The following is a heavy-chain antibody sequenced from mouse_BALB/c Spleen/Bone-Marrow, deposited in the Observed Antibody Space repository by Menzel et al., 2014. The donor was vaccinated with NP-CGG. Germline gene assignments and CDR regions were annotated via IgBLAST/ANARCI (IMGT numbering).Heavy chain of an antibody. CDR1: GFTFSNYW. CDR3: TTGFAY. J-gene: IGHJ3*01. V-gene: IGHV6-6*02. CDR2: IRLKSNNYAT. Sequence: EVQVVESGGGLVQPGGSMKLSCVASGFTFSNYWMNWVRQSPEKGLEWVAEIRLKSNNYATHYAESVKGRFTISGDDSKSSVYLQMNNLRAEDTGIYYCTTGFAYWGQGTLVTVSA.